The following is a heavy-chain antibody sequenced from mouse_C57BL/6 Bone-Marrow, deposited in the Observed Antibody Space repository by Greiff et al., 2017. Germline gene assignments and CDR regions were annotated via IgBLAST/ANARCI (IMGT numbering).Heavy chain of an antibody. CDR1: GYTFTSYW. Sequence: QVQLQQPGPELVRPGSSVKLSCKASGYTFTSYWMHWVKQRPIQGLEWIGNIDPSDSETHYNQKFKDKATLTVDKSSSTAYMQLSSLTSEDSAVYYCAITTIVPYWYFDVWGTGTTVTVSS. D-gene: IGHD1-1*01. CDR3: AITTIVPYWYFDV. V-gene: IGHV1-52*01. J-gene: IGHJ1*03. CDR2: IDPSDSET.